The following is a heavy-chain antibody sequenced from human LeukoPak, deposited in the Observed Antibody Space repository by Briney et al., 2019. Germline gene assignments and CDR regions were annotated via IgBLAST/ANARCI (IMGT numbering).Heavy chain of an antibody. J-gene: IGHJ4*02. V-gene: IGHV3-74*01. CDR1: GFTSSSYW. Sequence: PGGSLRLSCAASGFTSSSYWMRWVRQAPGKGLVWVSRINSDGSSTSYADSVKGRFTISRDNAKNTLYLQMNSLRAEDTAVYYCAKDALSIAAAGTPFDYWGQGTLVTVSS. CDR2: INSDGSST. CDR3: AKDALSIAAAGTPFDY. D-gene: IGHD6-13*01.